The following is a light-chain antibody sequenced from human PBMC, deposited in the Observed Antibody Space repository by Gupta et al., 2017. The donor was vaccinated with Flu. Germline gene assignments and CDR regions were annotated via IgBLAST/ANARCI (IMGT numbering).Light chain of an antibody. CDR2: FNN. Sequence: QSVLTQPPSASETPGQTVTISCSGSFSNIGSNTVNWYQQFPGTAPKLLIYFNNHRPSGVPGRLSGSKSGTSASLAISGLQSEDEATYFCAAWDDRLSEYVFGTGTKVSVL. CDR3: AAWDDRLSEYV. V-gene: IGLV1-44*01. J-gene: IGLJ1*01. CDR1: FSNIGSNT.